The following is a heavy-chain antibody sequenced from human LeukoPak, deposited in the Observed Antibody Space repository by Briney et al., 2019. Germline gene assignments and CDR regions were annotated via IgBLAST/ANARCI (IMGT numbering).Heavy chain of an antibody. J-gene: IGHJ4*02. D-gene: IGHD1-26*01. V-gene: IGHV3-7*01. CDR1: GFTFRSYW. Sequence: PGGSLRLSCAAPGFTFRSYWMAWVRQAPGKGLEWVANIKEDESAKHQADSVKGRFTISRDNAQNSVYLQMSSLRGEDTAVYYCARDVGGSFDYWGQGTLVTVSS. CDR2: IKEDESAK. CDR3: ARDVGGSFDY.